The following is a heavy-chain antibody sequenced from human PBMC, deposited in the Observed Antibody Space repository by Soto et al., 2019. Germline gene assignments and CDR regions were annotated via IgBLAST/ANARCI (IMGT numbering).Heavy chain of an antibody. V-gene: IGHV1-18*01. D-gene: IGHD2-15*01. CDR2: ITTYTGNT. Sequence: QVQLVQSGAEVKKPGASVKVSCKASGYTFSSYGISWVRQAPGQGLEWMGWITTYTGNTTYAQQLQGRVTMTTDTSTRTAYREVRSLRSDDTDVYFCARERFCSGGACTPDYWGEGTLVTVSS. CDR1: GYTFSSYG. J-gene: IGHJ4*02. CDR3: ARERFCSGGACTPDY.